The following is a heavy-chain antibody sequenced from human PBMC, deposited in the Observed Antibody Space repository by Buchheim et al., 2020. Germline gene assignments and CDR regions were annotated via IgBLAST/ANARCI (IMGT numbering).Heavy chain of an antibody. Sequence: QVQLVESGGGVVQPGRSLRLSCAASGFTFSSYGMHWVRQAPGKGLEWVAVIWYDGSNKYYADSVKGRFTISRDNSKKTLYLQMNSLRAEDTAEYYCARDRTEYSSSSSSCDVWGQGTT. CDR1: GFTFSSYG. CDR2: IWYDGSNK. V-gene: IGHV3-33*01. D-gene: IGHD6-6*01. J-gene: IGHJ6*02. CDR3: ARDRTEYSSSSSSCDV.